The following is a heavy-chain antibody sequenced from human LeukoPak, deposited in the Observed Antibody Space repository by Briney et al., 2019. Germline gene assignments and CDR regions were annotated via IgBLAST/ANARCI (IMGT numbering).Heavy chain of an antibody. CDR2: IYSGGST. J-gene: IGHJ4*02. CDR3: ARDFYGGRYGVDY. Sequence: GGSLRLSCAASGFTVSANYMTWVRQAPGKGLEWVSSIYSGGSTYYSDSVKGRFTISRDNSKNTLYLQMNSLRPEDTALYYCARDFYGGRYGVDYWGQGTLVTVSS. CDR1: GFTVSANY. V-gene: IGHV3-66*02. D-gene: IGHD1-26*01.